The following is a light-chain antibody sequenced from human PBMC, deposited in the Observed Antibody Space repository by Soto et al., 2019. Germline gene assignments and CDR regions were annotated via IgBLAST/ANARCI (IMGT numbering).Light chain of an antibody. Sequence: ETVLTQSPATLSVSPGERATFSCRASQDITTSLAWYQQKPGQVPRLLIYGASTRATGVPARFSGSGSGTEFTLSISSLQSEDFAIYHCHQYDSWPHTFGQGTKLEIK. CDR3: HQYDSWPHT. CDR1: QDITTS. CDR2: GAS. J-gene: IGKJ2*01. V-gene: IGKV3-15*01.